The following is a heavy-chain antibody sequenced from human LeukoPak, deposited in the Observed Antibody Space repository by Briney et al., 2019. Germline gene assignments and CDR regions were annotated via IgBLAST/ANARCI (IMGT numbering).Heavy chain of an antibody. CDR3: AKPARTDYADY. J-gene: IGHJ4*02. D-gene: IGHD1-14*01. Sequence: GGSLRLSCAASRFTFSSYEMNWVRQAPGKGLEWVSAISGSGGRTHYADSVKGRFTISRDNSKNTLYLQMNSLRAEDTAVYYCAKPARTDYADYWGQGTLVTVSS. CDR2: ISGSGGRT. V-gene: IGHV3-23*01. CDR1: RFTFSSYE.